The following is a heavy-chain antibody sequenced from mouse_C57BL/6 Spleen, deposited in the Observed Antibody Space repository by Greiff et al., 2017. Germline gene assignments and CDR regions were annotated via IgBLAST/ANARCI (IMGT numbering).Heavy chain of an antibody. CDR1: GYTFTSYW. J-gene: IGHJ2*01. CDR3: ARRGVYYGNYGHFGY. CDR2: IHPNSGST. V-gene: IGHV1-64*01. Sequence: VQLQQSGAELVKPGASVKLSCKASGYTFTSYWMHWVKQRPGQGLEWIGMIHPNSGSTNYNEKFKSKATLTVDKSSSTAYMQLSSLTSEDSAVYYCARRGVYYGNYGHFGYWGQGTTLTVSS. D-gene: IGHD2-1*01.